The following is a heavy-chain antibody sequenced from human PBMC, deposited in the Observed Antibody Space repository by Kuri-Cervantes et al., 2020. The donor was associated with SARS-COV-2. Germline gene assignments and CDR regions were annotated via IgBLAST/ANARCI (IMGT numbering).Heavy chain of an antibody. J-gene: IGHJ3*02. D-gene: IGHD1-26*01. Sequence: ASVKVSCKVSGYTLTGLSMHWVRQAPGKGLEWMGGFDPEDGETIYAQKFQGRVTMTEDTSTDTAYMELSSLRSEDTAVYYCATSPQGAWANWAFDIWGQGTMVTVSS. CDR1: GYTLTGLS. CDR3: ATSPQGAWANWAFDI. V-gene: IGHV1-24*01. CDR2: FDPEDGET.